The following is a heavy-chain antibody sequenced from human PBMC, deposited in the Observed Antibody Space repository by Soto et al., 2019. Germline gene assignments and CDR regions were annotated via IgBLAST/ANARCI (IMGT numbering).Heavy chain of an antibody. V-gene: IGHV3-23*01. CDR1: GFTFSSYA. D-gene: IGHD3-9*01. CDR2: ISGSGGST. Sequence: PGGSLRLSCAASGFTFSSYAMSWVRQAPGKGLEWVSAISGSGGSTYYADSVKGRFTISRDNSKNTLYLQMNSLRAEDTAVYYCAKDRGYDILTGYSDYWGQGTLVTVSS. J-gene: IGHJ4*02. CDR3: AKDRGYDILTGYSDY.